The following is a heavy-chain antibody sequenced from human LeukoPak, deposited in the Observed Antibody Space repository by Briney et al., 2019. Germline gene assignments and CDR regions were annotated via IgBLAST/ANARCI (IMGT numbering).Heavy chain of an antibody. Sequence: PSETLSLTCTVSGGSISSYYWSWIRQPPGKGLEWIGYIYYSGSTNYNPSLQSRVTISVDTYKNQFSLKLSSVTAADAAVYYCARARIQLWPTPSYYFDYWGQGTLVTVSS. CDR1: GGSISSYY. V-gene: IGHV4-59*01. CDR3: ARARIQLWPTPSYYFDY. D-gene: IGHD5-18*01. CDR2: IYYSGST. J-gene: IGHJ4*02.